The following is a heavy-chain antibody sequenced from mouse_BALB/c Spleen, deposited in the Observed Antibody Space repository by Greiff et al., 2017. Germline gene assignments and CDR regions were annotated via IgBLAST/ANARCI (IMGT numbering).Heavy chain of an antibody. J-gene: IGHJ4*01. Sequence: EVKLVESGGGLVKPGGSLKLSCAASGFTFSSYAMSWVRQTPEKRLEWVATISSGGSYTYYPDSVKGRFTISRDNAKNTLYLQMSSLRSEDTAMYYCARRDGNYAAMDYWGQGTSVTVSS. CDR2: ISSGGSYT. CDR1: GFTFSSYA. CDR3: ARRDGNYAAMDY. V-gene: IGHV5-9-3*01. D-gene: IGHD2-1*01.